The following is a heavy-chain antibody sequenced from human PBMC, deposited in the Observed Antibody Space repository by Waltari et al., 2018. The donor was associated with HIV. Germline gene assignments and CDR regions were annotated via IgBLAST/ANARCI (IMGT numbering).Heavy chain of an antibody. V-gene: IGHV1-18*01. CDR1: GYTFTSYG. CDR3: ARDKTTYYYGSGVSY. J-gene: IGHJ4*02. Sequence: QVQLVQSGAEVKKPGASVKVSCKASGYTFTSYGISWVRQAPGQGLEWMGWNSAYNGNTNYTQKLQGRVTITTDKSTSTAYMELRSLRSDDTAVYYCARDKTTYYYGSGVSYWGQGTLVTVSS. CDR2: NSAYNGNT. D-gene: IGHD3-10*01.